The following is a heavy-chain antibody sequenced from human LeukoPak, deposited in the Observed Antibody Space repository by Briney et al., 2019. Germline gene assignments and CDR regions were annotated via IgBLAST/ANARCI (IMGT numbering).Heavy chain of an antibody. Sequence: SETLSLTCTVSGGSISSSSYYWGWIRQPPGKGLEWIGEINHSGSTNYNPSLKSRVTISVDTSKNQFSLKLSSVTAADTAVYYCARIPLWDYYFDYWGQGTLVTVSS. J-gene: IGHJ4*02. V-gene: IGHV4-39*07. CDR1: GGSISSSSYY. D-gene: IGHD3-10*01. CDR3: ARIPLWDYYFDY. CDR2: INHSGST.